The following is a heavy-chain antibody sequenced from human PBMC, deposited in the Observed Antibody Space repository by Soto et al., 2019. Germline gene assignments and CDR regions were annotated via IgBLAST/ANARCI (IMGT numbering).Heavy chain of an antibody. Sequence: SETLSLTCTVSGGSLSNSYWCWIRQPPGKGLEWIGYIYYSGNTIYNPSLKSRVTMSVDTSKNQFSLNLSSVTAADTAMYFCARFTHYYFDYWGQGTLVTVS. CDR2: IYYSGNT. V-gene: IGHV4-59*08. CDR1: GGSLSNSY. CDR3: ARFTHYYFDY. J-gene: IGHJ4*02.